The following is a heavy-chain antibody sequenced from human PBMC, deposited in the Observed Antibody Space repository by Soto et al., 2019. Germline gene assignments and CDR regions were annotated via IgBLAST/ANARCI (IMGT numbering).Heavy chain of an antibody. J-gene: IGHJ6*02. CDR3: ARDGARQLGSSGLAGKMSTEYYYYYYGMDV. CDR1: GGTFSSYA. CDR2: IIPIFGTA. D-gene: IGHD6-6*01. V-gene: IGHV1-69*01. Sequence: QVQLVQSGAEVKKPGSSVKVSCKASGGTFSSYAISWVRQAPGQGLEWMGGIIPIFGTANYAQKFQGRVTIAADESTSTAYTELSRRGAEDTAVYYCARDGARQLGSSGLAGKMSTEYYYYYYGMDVWGQGTTVTVSS.